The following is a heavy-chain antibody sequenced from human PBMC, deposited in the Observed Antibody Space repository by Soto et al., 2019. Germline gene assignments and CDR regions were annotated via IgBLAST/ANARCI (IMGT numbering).Heavy chain of an antibody. CDR3: ARELGYCSSTSYPPDY. Sequence: QVQLQESGPGLVKPSETLSLTCTVSGGSISSYYWSWIRQPPGKGLEWIGYIYYSGSTNYNPSLKSRVTISVDTSKNQFSLKLSSVTAADTAVYYCARELGYCSSTSYPPDYWGQGTLVTVSS. CDR1: GGSISSYY. V-gene: IGHV4-59*01. CDR2: IYYSGST. J-gene: IGHJ4*02. D-gene: IGHD2-2*01.